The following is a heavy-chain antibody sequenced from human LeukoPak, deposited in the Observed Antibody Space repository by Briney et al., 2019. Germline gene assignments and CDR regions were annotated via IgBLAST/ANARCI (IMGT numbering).Heavy chain of an antibody. CDR3: AMSSYDSSGYRPPI. V-gene: IGHV3-11*01. Sequence: PGGSLRLSCAASGFTFSDYYMSWIRQAPGKGLEWVSYISSSGSTIYYADSVKGRFTISRDNSKNTLYLQMNSLRAEDTAVYYCAMSSYDSSGYRPPIWGQGTLVTVSS. CDR2: ISSSGSTI. J-gene: IGHJ4*02. CDR1: GFTFSDYY. D-gene: IGHD3-22*01.